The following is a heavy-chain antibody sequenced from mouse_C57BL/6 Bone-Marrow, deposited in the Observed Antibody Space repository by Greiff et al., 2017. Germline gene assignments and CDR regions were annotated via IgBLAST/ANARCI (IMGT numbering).Heavy chain of an antibody. Sequence: VQLQQSGAELVRPGASVKLSCTASGFNINDDYMHWVKQRPEQGLEWIGWIDPENGDTEYASKFPGEATITAATSSNTAYLQLSSLTSEDTAVYYCTTPSTTLVAYYFDYWGQGTTLTVSS. CDR2: IDPENGDT. V-gene: IGHV14-4*01. J-gene: IGHJ2*01. CDR3: TTPSTTLVAYYFDY. D-gene: IGHD1-1*01. CDR1: GFNINDDY.